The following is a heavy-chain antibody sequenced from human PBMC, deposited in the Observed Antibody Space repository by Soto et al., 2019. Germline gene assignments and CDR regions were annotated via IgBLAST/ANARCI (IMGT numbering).Heavy chain of an antibody. Sequence: PSETLSLTCAVYGGSFSGYYWSWIRQPPGKGLEWIGEINHSGSTNYNPSLKSRVTISVDTSKNQFSLKLSSVTAADTAVYYCARTDHYYYYYGMDVWGQGTTVTAS. CDR2: INHSGST. CDR1: GGSFSGYY. CDR3: ARTDHYYYYYGMDV. J-gene: IGHJ6*02. V-gene: IGHV4-34*01.